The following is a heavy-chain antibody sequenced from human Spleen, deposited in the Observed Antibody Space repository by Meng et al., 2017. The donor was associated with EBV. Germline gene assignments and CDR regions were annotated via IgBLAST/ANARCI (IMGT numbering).Heavy chain of an antibody. CDR1: KGFITSGDW. J-gene: IGHJ4*02. Sequence: QLQLQESGPGLVRPSXXLXLTCAVSKGFITSGDWWSWVRQSPGKGLEWIGEIHHSGGTSYNPSLKSRVTISLDMSKDQFSLRLSSVTAADTAVYYCARAGYHRPASEYWGQGTLVTVSS. D-gene: IGHD2-15*01. V-gene: IGHV4-4*02. CDR3: ARAGYHRPASEY. CDR2: IHHSGGT.